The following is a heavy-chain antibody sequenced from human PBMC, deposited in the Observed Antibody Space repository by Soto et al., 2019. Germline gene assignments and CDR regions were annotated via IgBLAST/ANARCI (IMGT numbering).Heavy chain of an antibody. D-gene: IGHD1-26*01. CDR3: ARVGRDYYYGMDV. V-gene: IGHV4-30-2*01. J-gene: IGHJ6*02. Sequence: PSETLSLTCAVSGGSISSGGYSWSWIRQPPGKGLEWIGYIYHSGSTYYNPSLKSRVTISVDRSKNQFSLKLSSVTAADTAVYYCARVGRDYYYGMDVWGQGTTVTSP. CDR2: IYHSGST. CDR1: GGSISSGGYS.